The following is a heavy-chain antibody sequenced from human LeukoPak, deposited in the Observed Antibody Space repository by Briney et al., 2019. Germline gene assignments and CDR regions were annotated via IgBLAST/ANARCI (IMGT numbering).Heavy chain of an antibody. V-gene: IGHV1-2*06. J-gene: IGHJ4*02. CDR1: GYTFTGHY. D-gene: IGHD3-22*01. CDR3: ARVLSRFTMIVVALGY. Sequence: ASVKVSCKASGYTFTGHYMHWVRQAPGQGLEWMGRINPDSGATVYAQKFQGRVTMTRNTSISTAYMELSSLRSEDTAVYYCARVLSRFTMIVVALGYWGQGTLVTVSS. CDR2: INPDSGAT.